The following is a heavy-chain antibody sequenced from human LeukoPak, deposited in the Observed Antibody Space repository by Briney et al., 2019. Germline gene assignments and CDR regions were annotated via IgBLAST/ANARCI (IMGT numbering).Heavy chain of an antibody. CDR3: ARGHYYDSSGYSVGFYFDY. J-gene: IGHJ4*02. CDR2: IYHSGSA. CDR1: GYSISSGYY. D-gene: IGHD3-22*01. V-gene: IGHV4-38-2*02. Sequence: SETLSLTCTVSGYSISSGYYWGWIRQPPGKGLEWIGSIYHSGSAYYNPSLKSRVTISVDTSKNQFSLKLSSVTAADTAVYYCARGHYYDSSGYSVGFYFDYWGQGTLVTVSS.